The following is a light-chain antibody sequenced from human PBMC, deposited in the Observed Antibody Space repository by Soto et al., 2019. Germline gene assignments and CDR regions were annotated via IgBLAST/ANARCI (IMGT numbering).Light chain of an antibody. CDR3: QQDYTRFT. J-gene: IGKJ3*01. Sequence: PGERVTLSCRASQSVSSSYLTWYQQKPGQAPRLLIYGASTRATSIPARFSGSGSGTDFTLTISSLQPEDFVVYYCQQDYTRFTFGPGTKVDI. CDR2: GAS. CDR1: QSVSSSY. V-gene: IGKV3D-7*01.